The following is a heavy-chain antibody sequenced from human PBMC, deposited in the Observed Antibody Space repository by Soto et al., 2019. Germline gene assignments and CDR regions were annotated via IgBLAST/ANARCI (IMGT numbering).Heavy chain of an antibody. CDR1: GFSVSSPGVG. Sequence: SGPTLVNPTQTLTLTCSFSGFSVSSPGVGVGWIRQPPGKALEWLALIYWNDDKRYSPSLKGRLTIIKDTSKNQVVLTMTNVDPVDTATYYCAKCPFYENSGYPDYWGQGILVTVSS. CDR3: AKCPFYENSGYPDY. V-gene: IGHV2-5*01. D-gene: IGHD3-22*01. J-gene: IGHJ4*02. CDR2: IYWNDDK.